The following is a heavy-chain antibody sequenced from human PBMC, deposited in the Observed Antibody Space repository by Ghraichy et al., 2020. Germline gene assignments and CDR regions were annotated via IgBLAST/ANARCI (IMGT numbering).Heavy chain of an antibody. V-gene: IGHV4-34*01. Sequence: GSLRLSCAVYGGSFSGYYWSWIRQPPGKGLEWIGEINHSGSTNYNPSLKSRVTISVDTSKNQFSLKLSSVTAADTAVYYCARGTSFSSSWYFGKNWFNPWGQGTLVTVSS. CDR1: GGSFSGYY. CDR3: ARGTSFSSSWYFGKNWFNP. D-gene: IGHD6-13*01. J-gene: IGHJ5*02. CDR2: INHSGST.